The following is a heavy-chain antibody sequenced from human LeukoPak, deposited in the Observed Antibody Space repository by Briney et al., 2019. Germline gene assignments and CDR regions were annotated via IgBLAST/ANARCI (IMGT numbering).Heavy chain of an antibody. CDR3: ATPVKGYGSRIWGMDV. Sequence: SVKVSCKASGGTFSSYAISWVRQAPGQGLEWMGRIIPILGIANYAQKFQGRVTITADKSTSTAYMELSSLRSEDTAVYYCATPVKGYGSRIWGMDVWGQGTTVTVSS. CDR2: IIPILGIA. J-gene: IGHJ6*02. CDR1: GGTFSSYA. V-gene: IGHV1-69*04. D-gene: IGHD3-10*01.